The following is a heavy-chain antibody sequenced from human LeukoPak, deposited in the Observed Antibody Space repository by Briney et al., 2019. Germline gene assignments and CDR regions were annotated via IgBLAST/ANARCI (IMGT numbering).Heavy chain of an antibody. Sequence: SVKVSCKASGGTFSSYAISWVRQAPGQGLEWMGGIIPIFGTAHYAQKFQGRVTITADESTSTAYMELSSLRSEDTAVYYCARVLGYCSGGSCHDAFDIWGQGTMVTVSS. CDR2: IIPIFGTA. CDR3: ARVLGYCSGGSCHDAFDI. CDR1: GGTFSSYA. J-gene: IGHJ3*02. V-gene: IGHV1-69*13. D-gene: IGHD2-15*01.